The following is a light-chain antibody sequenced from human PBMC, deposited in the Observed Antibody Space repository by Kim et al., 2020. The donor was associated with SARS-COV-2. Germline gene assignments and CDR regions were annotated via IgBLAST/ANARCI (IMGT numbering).Light chain of an antibody. CDR3: QQYHTHST. CDR1: QSVQNW. Sequence: DIQVTQSPSTLPASVGDTVTITCRASQSVQNWLAWYQQKPGQVPRLLIEKAFNLQYGVPARFRGSTSGTEFTLTITTLQPDDFATYYCQQYHTHSTFGQGTKVDIK. J-gene: IGKJ1*01. V-gene: IGKV1-5*03. CDR2: KAF.